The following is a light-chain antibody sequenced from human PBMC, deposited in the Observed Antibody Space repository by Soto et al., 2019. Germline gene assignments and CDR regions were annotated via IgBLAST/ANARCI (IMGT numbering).Light chain of an antibody. CDR2: EDN. CDR1: GGSIASGY. J-gene: IGLJ1*01. CDR3: QSYHSSYPYV. Sequence: NFMLTQPHSVSESPGKTVTISCTRSGGSIASGYVQWYRQRPGSAPTTVIYEDNQRPSGVPDRFSGSIDSSSNSASLTISGLQTEDEADYYCQSYHSSYPYVFGTGTQLTVL. V-gene: IGLV6-57*03.